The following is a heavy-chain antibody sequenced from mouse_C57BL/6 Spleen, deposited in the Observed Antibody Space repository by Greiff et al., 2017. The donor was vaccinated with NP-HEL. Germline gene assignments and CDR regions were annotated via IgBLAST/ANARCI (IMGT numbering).Heavy chain of an antibody. CDR3: ARPYDYDPYYYAMDY. Sequence: EVKLVESGGDLVKPGGSLKLSCAASGFTFSSYGMSWVRQTPDKRLEWVATISSGGSYTYYPDSVKWRFTISRDNAKNTLYLQMSSLKSEDTAMYYCARPYDYDPYYYAMDYWGQGTSVTVSS. CDR1: GFTFSSYG. V-gene: IGHV5-6*01. J-gene: IGHJ4*01. CDR2: ISSGGSYT. D-gene: IGHD2-4*01.